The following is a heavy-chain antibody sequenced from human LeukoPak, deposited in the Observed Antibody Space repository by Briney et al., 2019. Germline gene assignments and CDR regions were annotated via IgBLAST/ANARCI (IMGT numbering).Heavy chain of an antibody. V-gene: IGHV3-43*01. CDR1: GFTFDDNT. CDR3: ASEVGYRSLGY. J-gene: IGHJ4*02. CDR2: ITWKSHRT. D-gene: IGHD3-3*01. Sequence: GRSLRLSCAASGFTFDDNTMHWVRQTPGRGLEWVSFITWKSHRTHYADSVRGRFTVSRDNSKDSMHLEMNSLKTEDTGLYHCASEVGYRSLGYLGQGTLVTVSS.